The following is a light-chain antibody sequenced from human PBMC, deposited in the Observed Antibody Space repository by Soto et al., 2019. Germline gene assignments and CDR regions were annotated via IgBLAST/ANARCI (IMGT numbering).Light chain of an antibody. J-gene: IGLJ2*01. CDR2: EVS. CDR1: SSDVGGYNY. V-gene: IGLV2-8*01. CDR3: SSYAGSNNLG. Sequence: QSALTQPPSASGSPGQSVTISCTGTSSDVGGYNYVSWYQQYPGKAPKLMIYEVSKRPSGVPDRFSGSKSGNTASLTVSGLQAEDEADSYCSSYAGSNNLGFGGGTKVTVL.